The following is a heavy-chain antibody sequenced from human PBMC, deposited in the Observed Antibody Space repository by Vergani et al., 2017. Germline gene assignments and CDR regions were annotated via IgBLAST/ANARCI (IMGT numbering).Heavy chain of an antibody. V-gene: IGHV4-34*01. D-gene: IGHD2-15*01. CDR2: INHSGST. CDR1: GGSFSGYY. CDR3: ARGELLGYCSGGSCHGWFDP. Sequence: QVQLQQWGAGLLKPSETLSLTCAVYGGSFSGYYWSWIRQPPGKGLEWIGEINHSGSTNYTPSLKSRVTISVDTSKNQFSLKLSSVTAAETAVYYCARGELLGYCSGGSCHGWFDPWGQGTTVTVSS. J-gene: IGHJ5*01.